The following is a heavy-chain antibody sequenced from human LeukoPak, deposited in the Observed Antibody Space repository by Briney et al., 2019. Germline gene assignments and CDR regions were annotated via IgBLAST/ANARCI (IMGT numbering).Heavy chain of an antibody. CDR2: ISGSGGST. D-gene: IGHD3-16*02. CDR3: AKPDPIIVTYFDY. CDR1: GFTFSSYA. J-gene: IGHJ4*02. V-gene: IGHV3-23*01. Sequence: GSLRLPCAASGFTFSSYALSWVRQAPGKGLEWVSAISGSGGSTYYADSVKGRFTISRDNSKNTLYLQMNSLRAEDTAVYYCAKPDPIIVTYFDYWGQGTLVTVSS.